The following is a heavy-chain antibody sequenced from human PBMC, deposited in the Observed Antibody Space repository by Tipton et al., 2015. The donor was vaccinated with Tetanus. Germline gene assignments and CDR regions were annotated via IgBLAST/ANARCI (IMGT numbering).Heavy chain of an antibody. V-gene: IGHV1-2*02. CDR1: GYTFTGYY. J-gene: IGHJ6*02. CDR2: IDPNSGGT. Sequence: QLVQSGAEMKKPGASVKVSCKASGYTFTGYYIYWVRQAPGQGLEWMGWIDPNSGGTVYAQKFQGRVTMTRDTSISTAYMDLRSLRSDDTAVYYCARDRGDYIYYGMDVWGPRTTVTVS. D-gene: IGHD3-22*01. CDR3: ARDRGDYIYYGMDV.